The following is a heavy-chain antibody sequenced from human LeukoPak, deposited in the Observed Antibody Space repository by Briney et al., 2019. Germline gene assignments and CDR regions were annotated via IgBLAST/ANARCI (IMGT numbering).Heavy chain of an antibody. CDR3: ARDPLYGSGSQPPFDP. CDR2: IIPIFGAA. Sequence: GASVKVSCKASGGTFSSYAISWVRQAPGQGLEWMGGIIPIFGAANYAQKFRDRVTITADESTSTAYMELSSLRSDDTAVYYCARDPLYGSGSQPPFDPWGQGTLVTVSS. D-gene: IGHD3-10*01. CDR1: GGTFSSYA. V-gene: IGHV1-69*13. J-gene: IGHJ5*02.